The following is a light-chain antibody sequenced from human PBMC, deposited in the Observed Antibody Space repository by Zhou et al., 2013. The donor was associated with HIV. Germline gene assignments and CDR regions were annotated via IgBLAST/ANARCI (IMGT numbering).Light chain of an antibody. CDR2: GAS. V-gene: IGKV3-15*01. J-gene: IGKJ4*01. CDR3: QQYNNWPPLT. CDR1: QRIGSN. Sequence: EIVMTQSPATLSVSPGDRATLSCRASQRIGSNLAWYQQKPGQAPRLLIYGASTRATGIPARFSGSGSATEFALTISSLQSEDFAVYYCQQYNNWPPLTFGGGTKVEIK.